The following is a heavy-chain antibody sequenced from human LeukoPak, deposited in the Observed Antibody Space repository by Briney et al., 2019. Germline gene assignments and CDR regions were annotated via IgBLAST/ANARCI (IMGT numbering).Heavy chain of an antibody. CDR2: IYYSGST. CDR3: ARALTRDALDL. CDR1: GGSISSSSYY. V-gene: IGHV4-39*01. J-gene: IGHJ3*01. Sequence: PSETLSPTCTVSGGSISSSSYYWGWIRQPPGKGLEWIGSIYYSGSTYYNPSLKSRVTISVDTSKNQFSLKLSSVTAADTAVYYCARALTRDALDLWGQGTMVTVSS.